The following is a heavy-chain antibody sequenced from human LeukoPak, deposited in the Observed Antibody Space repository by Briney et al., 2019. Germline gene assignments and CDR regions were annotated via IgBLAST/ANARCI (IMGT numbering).Heavy chain of an antibody. V-gene: IGHV3-11*04. CDR2: IISSGSTI. CDR3: ASNVAYCGGDCRAKADY. Sequence: PGGSLRLSCAASGFTFSDYYMSWIRQAPGKGLEWVSYIISSGSTIYSAGSVKGRFTISRDNAKNSLYLQMNSLRAEDTAVYYCASNVAYCGGDCRAKADYWGQGTLVTVSS. D-gene: IGHD2-21*01. J-gene: IGHJ4*02. CDR1: GFTFSDYY.